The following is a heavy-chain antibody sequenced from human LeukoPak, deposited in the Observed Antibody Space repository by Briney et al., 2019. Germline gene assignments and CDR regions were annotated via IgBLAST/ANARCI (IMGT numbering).Heavy chain of an antibody. CDR3: ARAMVRGVIPY. J-gene: IGHJ4*02. Sequence: GGSLRLSCAASGFTVSGNYMGWVRQAPGKGLEWVSVIYVGGNTNYADSVKGRFTISRDNSRNIMNLQTDSLRPEDTALYYCARAMVRGVIPYWGQGTLVTVSS. D-gene: IGHD3-10*01. CDR2: IYVGGNT. CDR1: GFTVSGNY. V-gene: IGHV3-53*05.